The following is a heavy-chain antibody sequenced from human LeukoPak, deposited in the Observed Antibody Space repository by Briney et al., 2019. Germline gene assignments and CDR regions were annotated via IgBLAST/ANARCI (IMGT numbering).Heavy chain of an antibody. CDR2: IYFSGKT. J-gene: IGHJ4*02. CDR3: AAGTPALEF. CDR1: GGSISSSTYY. D-gene: IGHD2-15*01. V-gene: IGHV4-39*07. Sequence: SETLSLTCTVSGGSISSSTYYWGWVRQPPGKGLEWIGSIYFSGKTYYNPSLKSRVTISIDTSKNQFSLKLTSVTAADTAVYYCAAGTPALEFWGQGTLVTVSS.